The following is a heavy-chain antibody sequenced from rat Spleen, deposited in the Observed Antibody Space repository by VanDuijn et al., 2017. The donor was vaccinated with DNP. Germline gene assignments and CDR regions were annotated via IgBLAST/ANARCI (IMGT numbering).Heavy chain of an antibody. D-gene: IGHD1-4*01. CDR1: RITFSDHN. CDR2: ISYDGSDT. J-gene: IGHJ2*01. Sequence: EVQLVESGGGLVQPGRSLKLSCAVSRITFSDHNMAWVRQAPKKGLEWVATISYDGSDTYYRDSVKGRFTISRDNAKSTLYLQMDSLRYEDTATYYCAGRPPPTRGPFDYWGPGIMVTVSS. V-gene: IGHV5-7*01. CDR3: AGRPPPTRGPFDY.